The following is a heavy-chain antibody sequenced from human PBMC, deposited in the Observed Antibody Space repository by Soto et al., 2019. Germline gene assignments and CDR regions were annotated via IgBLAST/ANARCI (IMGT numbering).Heavy chain of an antibody. CDR3: ARGRSVVLRFSPGFAP. D-gene: IGHD3-3*01. V-gene: IGHV4-30-4*01. CDR1: GGSISSGDYY. Sequence: SETLSLTCTVSGGSISSGDYYWSWIRQPPGKGLEWIGYSYYSGSTYYNPSLKSRVSITVDTSKNQFSLKLSSVTAADTAVYNCARGRSVVLRFSPGFAPGAQGPLVPVSS. CDR2: SYYSGST. J-gene: IGHJ5*02.